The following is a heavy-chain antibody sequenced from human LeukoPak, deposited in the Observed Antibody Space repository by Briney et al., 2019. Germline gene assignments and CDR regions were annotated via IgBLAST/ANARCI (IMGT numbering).Heavy chain of an antibody. J-gene: IGHJ4*02. CDR1: GFTVSNYY. CDR2: IHSGGTT. Sequence: PGGSLRLSCAASGFTVSNYYMSWVRQAPGKGLEWVSVIHSGGTTSYADSVKGRFTISRDSSKNTLDLQMNSLRAEDTAMYYCARAVYSGNYHVGESDYWGQGTLVTVSS. D-gene: IGHD1-26*01. V-gene: IGHV3-53*01. CDR3: ARAVYSGNYHVGESDY.